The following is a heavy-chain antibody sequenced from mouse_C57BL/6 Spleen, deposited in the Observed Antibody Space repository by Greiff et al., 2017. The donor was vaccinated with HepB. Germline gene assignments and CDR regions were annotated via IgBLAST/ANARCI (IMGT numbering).Heavy chain of an antibody. J-gene: IGHJ4*01. D-gene: IGHD1-1*01. CDR1: GFSFNTYA. V-gene: IGHV10-1*01. Sequence: EVHLVESGGGLVQPKGSLKLSCAASGFSFNTYAMNWVRQAPGKGLEWVARIRSKSNNYATYYADSVKDRFTISIDDSESMLYLQMNNLKPEDTAMYYCGREGTTVYAMDYWGQGTSVTVSS. CDR2: IRSKSNNYAT. CDR3: GREGTTVYAMDY.